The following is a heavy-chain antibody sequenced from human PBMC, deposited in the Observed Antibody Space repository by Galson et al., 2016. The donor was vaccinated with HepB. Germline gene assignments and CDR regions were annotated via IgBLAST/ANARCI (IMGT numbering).Heavy chain of an antibody. CDR1: GFTFKDYG. V-gene: IGHV3-30*18. CDR2: ISYDGSKE. CDR3: AKDGASGGTGHLDF. Sequence: SLRLSCAASGFTFKDYGIHWVRQAPGKGLEWVAVISYDGSKEDSTDSVRGRFSVSRDNSRNTVYLQMNSLRVEDTALYYCAKDGASGGTGHLDFWGQGTLFIVSS. J-gene: IGHJ4*02. D-gene: IGHD3-16*01.